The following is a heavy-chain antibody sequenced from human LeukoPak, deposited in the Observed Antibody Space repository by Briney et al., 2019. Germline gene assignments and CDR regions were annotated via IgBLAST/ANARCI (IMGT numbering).Heavy chain of an antibody. Sequence: GGSLRLSCAASGFTFSSYSMTWVRQAPGKGLEWVSYISSSSSTIHYADSVKGRFTISRDNSKNTLDLQMNSLRAEDTAVYYCATYDYWGQGTLVTVSS. J-gene: IGHJ4*02. CDR1: GFTFSSYS. CDR3: ATYDY. V-gene: IGHV3-48*01. CDR2: ISSSSSTI.